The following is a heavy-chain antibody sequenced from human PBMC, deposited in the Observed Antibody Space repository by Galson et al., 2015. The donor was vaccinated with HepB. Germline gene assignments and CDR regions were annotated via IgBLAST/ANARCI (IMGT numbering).Heavy chain of an antibody. CDR2: ISSSSSYT. D-gene: IGHD3-10*01. V-gene: IGHV3-11*03. CDR1: GFTFSDYY. J-gene: IGHJ6*02. Sequence: SLRLSCAASGFTFSDYYMSWIRQAPGKGLEWVSYISSSSSYTNYADSVKGRFTISRDNAKNSLYLQMNSLRAEDTAVYYCASAGGGSGSYYSSYYYYGMDVWGQGTTVTVSS. CDR3: ASAGGGSGSYYSSYYYYGMDV.